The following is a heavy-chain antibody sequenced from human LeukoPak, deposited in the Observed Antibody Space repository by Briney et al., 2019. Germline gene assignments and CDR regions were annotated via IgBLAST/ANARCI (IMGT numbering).Heavy chain of an antibody. CDR2: IKLDGSEK. D-gene: IGHD3-3*01. V-gene: IGHV3-7*03. CDR1: GFTFGKYW. CDR3: ARDQYDTWSRRGNFDS. J-gene: IGHJ4*02. Sequence: GGSLRLSCVASGFTFGKYWMSWVRQAPGKGLEWVANIKLDGSEKNYVASVKGRFTISRDNTKNSLYLQMNSLRAEDTAVFYCARDQYDTWSRRGNFDSWGQGTLVIVSS.